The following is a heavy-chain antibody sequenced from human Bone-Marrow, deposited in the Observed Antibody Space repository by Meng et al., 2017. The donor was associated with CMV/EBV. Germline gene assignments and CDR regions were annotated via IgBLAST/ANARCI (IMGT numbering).Heavy chain of an antibody. J-gene: IGHJ4*03. CDR3: AIEGGSLDD. CDR1: GGSFSGYY. V-gene: IGHV4-34*01. D-gene: IGHD1-26*01. CDR2: INHSGST. Sequence: SETLSLTCAVYGGSFSGYYWSWVRQPPGKGLEWIGEINHSGSTNYNPSLKSRVTISVDTTKNEYSLKLSSVTAADTAVYYCAIEGGSLDDWGQGTPVTVSS.